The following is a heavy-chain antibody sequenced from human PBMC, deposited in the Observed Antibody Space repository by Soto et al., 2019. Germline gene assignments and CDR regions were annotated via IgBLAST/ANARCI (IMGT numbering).Heavy chain of an antibody. V-gene: IGHV4-34*01. CDR2: INHSGST. CDR1: GGSFSGYY. CDR3: ARRYDSSGFGPFGWFDP. J-gene: IGHJ5*02. Sequence: QVQLQQWGAGLLKPSETLSLTCAVYGGSFSGYYWSWIRQPPGKVLEWIGEINHSGSTNYNPSLKSRVTISVDTSKNKFSLKLSSVTAADTAVYYWARRYDSSGFGPFGWFDPWGQGTLVTVSS. D-gene: IGHD3-22*01.